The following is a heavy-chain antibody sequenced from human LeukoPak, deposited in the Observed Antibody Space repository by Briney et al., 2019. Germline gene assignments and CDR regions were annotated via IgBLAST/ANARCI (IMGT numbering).Heavy chain of an antibody. J-gene: IGHJ5*02. CDR1: GYPFTAYY. Sequence: ASVKVSCKASGYPFTAYYLHWVRQAPGQGLEWMAWINPSSGGTEYAQNFQGRVTLTRDTSITSAYMELSSLTSADTAVYYCAREKEVIYDVGFDPWGQGTLVTVSS. CDR2: INPSSGGT. CDR3: AREKEVIYDVGFDP. D-gene: IGHD2-21*01. V-gene: IGHV1-2*02.